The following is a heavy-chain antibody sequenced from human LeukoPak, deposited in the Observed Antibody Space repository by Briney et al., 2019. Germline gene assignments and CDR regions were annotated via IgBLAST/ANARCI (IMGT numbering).Heavy chain of an antibody. CDR1: GFTVSTYY. CDR2: IYSGGST. Sequence: GGSLRLSCAASGFTVSTYYMTWVRQAPGKGLECVSVIYSGGSTYYADSVKGRFTVSRDNSKNTLYLQMNSLRAEDTAMYYCARGLGYCTSTTCLLPFDYWGQGTLVASPQ. CDR3: ARGLGYCTSTTCLLPFDY. D-gene: IGHD2-2*01. V-gene: IGHV3-53*01. J-gene: IGHJ4*02.